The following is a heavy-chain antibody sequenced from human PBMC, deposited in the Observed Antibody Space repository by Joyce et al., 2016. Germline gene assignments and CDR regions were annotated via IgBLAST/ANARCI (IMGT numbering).Heavy chain of an antibody. CDR2: ISGSGTST. CDR1: GFTFSSYA. CDR3: AKALSPYYDYIWGSYLDAFDI. J-gene: IGHJ3*02. V-gene: IGHV3-23*01. Sequence: EVQLLESGGGLVQPGGSLRLSCAASGFTFSSYAMSWVRQAPGKGRGWVSAISGSGTSTYYADSVKGRFTISRDNSKNTLDLQMNSLRAEDTAVYYCAKALSPYYDYIWGSYLDAFDIWGQGTMVTVSS. D-gene: IGHD3-16*02.